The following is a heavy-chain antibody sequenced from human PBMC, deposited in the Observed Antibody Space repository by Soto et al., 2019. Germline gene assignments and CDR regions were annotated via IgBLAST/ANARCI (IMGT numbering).Heavy chain of an antibody. J-gene: IGHJ4*01. CDR3: ARGEQYSGRIFDY. V-gene: IGHV6-1*01. Sequence: SQTLSLTCAITGDSVSSNSAGWSWVRQSPSRGLEWLGRTYYRSKWYYGYAVSVRGRITINPDTSKNQYSLQLNSVTPEDTAVYFCARGEQYSGRIFDYWGQGXLVTSPQ. CDR2: TYYRSKWYY. CDR1: GDSVSSNSAG. D-gene: IGHD1-26*01.